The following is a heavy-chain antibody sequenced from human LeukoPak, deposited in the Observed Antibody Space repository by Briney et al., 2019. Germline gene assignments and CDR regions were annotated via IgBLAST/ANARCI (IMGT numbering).Heavy chain of an antibody. CDR2: IYHSGST. CDR3: ARGGGVVAPAANGAFDI. J-gene: IGHJ3*02. Sequence: SQTLSLTCAVSGGSISSGGYSWSWIRQPPGKGLEWIGYIYHSGSTYYNPSLKSRVTISVDRSKNQFSLKLSSVTAADTAVYYCARGGGVVAPAANGAFDIWGQGTMVTVSS. D-gene: IGHD2-2*01. V-gene: IGHV4-30-2*01. CDR1: GGSISSGGYS.